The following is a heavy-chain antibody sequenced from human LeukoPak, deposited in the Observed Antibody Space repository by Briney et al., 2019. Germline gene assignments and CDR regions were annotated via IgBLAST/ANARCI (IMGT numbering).Heavy chain of an antibody. CDR2: ISSSGSTI. V-gene: IGHV3-48*04. Sequence: GGSLGLSCAASGFTFSSYSMNWVRQAPGKGLEWASYISSSGSTIYYADSVKGRFTISRDNAKNSLYLQMNSLRAEDTAVYYCAELGITMIGGVWGKGTTVTISS. J-gene: IGHJ6*04. CDR1: GFTFSSYS. CDR3: AELGITMIGGV. D-gene: IGHD3-10*02.